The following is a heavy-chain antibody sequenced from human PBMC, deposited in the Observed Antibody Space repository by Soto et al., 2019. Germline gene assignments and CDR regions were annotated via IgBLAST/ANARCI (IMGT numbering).Heavy chain of an antibody. CDR2: ISGSGGST. Sequence: GGSLRLSCAASGFTFSSYAMSWVRQAPGKGLEWVSAISGSGGSTYYADSVKGRFTISRDNSKNTLYLQMNSLRAEDTAVYYGAKVDCSGGSCYVSIRAPFDYWGQGTLVTVSS. V-gene: IGHV3-23*01. D-gene: IGHD2-15*01. CDR1: GFTFSSYA. J-gene: IGHJ4*02. CDR3: AKVDCSGGSCYVSIRAPFDY.